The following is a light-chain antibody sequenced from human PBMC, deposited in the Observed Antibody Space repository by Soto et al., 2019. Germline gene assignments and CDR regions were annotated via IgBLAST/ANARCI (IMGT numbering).Light chain of an antibody. CDR2: ETS. CDR3: FSFTSTHTHV. Sequence: SALAHPASVSGSPGQSVTISCTGTSSDFGSYNFVSWYQHHPGTVPKVIIYETSKRPSGVSDRFSGSKSGNTASLTISGLQAEDEADYYCFSFTSTHTHVFGSGTKSPS. V-gene: IGLV2-23*01. CDR1: SSDFGSYNF. J-gene: IGLJ1*01.